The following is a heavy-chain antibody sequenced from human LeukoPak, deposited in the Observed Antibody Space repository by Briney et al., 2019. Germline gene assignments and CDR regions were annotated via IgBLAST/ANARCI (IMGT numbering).Heavy chain of an antibody. J-gene: IGHJ3*02. CDR2: ISSSSSYI. CDR1: GFTFSSYS. V-gene: IGHV3-21*01. Sequence: PGGSLRLSCAASGFTFSSYSMNWVRQAPGKGLEWVSSISSSSSYIYYADSVKGRFTISRDNAKNSLYLQMNSLRAEDTAVYYCASWAKGYDSSMMNAFDIWGQGTMVTVSS. CDR3: ASWAKGYDSSMMNAFDI. D-gene: IGHD3-22*01.